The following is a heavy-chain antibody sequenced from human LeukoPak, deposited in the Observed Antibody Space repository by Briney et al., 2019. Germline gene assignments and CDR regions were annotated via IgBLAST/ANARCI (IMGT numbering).Heavy chain of an antibody. J-gene: IGHJ6*03. Sequence: ASVKVSCKASGYTFTGYYMHWVRQAPGQGLEWMGWINPNSGGTNYAQKFQGRVTMTRDTSISTAYMELSRLRSDDTAVYYCARGYYGSSGNYGPGFYYYYYMDVWGKGTTVTVSS. CDR2: INPNSGGT. CDR1: GYTFTGYY. CDR3: ARGYYGSSGNYGPGFYYYYYMDV. D-gene: IGHD3-22*01. V-gene: IGHV1-2*02.